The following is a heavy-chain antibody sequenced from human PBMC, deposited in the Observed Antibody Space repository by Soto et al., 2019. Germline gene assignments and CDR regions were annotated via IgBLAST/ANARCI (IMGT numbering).Heavy chain of an antibody. J-gene: IGHJ4*02. V-gene: IGHV3-7*04. CDR2: IKQDGSEK. CDR1: GFTLSDYW. Sequence: EVQLVQSGGGLVQPGGSLRLSCEVSGFTLSDYWMTWVRQAPGKGLEWVANIKQDGSEKYYVDSVKGRFTISRDSAKNSLYLQMNSLRVEATAVYYCARGAGRLDYWGQGTLVTVSS. CDR3: ARGAGRLDY.